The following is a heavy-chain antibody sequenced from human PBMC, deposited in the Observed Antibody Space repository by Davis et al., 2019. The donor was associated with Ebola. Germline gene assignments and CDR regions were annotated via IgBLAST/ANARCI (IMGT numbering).Heavy chain of an antibody. Sequence: PSETLSLTCTVSSYSISSSFYWGWIRQPPGKGLEWIGSIYHSGTTYYNASLKSRVTISVDTSKNQFSLRLSSVSAADSAVYYCARHEGSASCYTSFDYWGRGTLVTVSS. V-gene: IGHV4-38-2*02. CDR2: IYHSGTT. D-gene: IGHD2-2*01. CDR1: SYSISSSFY. CDR3: ARHEGSASCYTSFDY. J-gene: IGHJ4*02.